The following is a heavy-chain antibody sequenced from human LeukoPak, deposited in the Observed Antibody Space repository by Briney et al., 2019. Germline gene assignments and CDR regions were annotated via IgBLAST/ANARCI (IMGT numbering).Heavy chain of an antibody. CDR3: ARVLNMVTCDY. J-gene: IGHJ4*02. CDR2: IYPGDSDT. CDR1: GYSFTSYW. V-gene: IGHV5-51*01. Sequence: AGESLKISCKGSGYSFTSYWIGWVRQMPGKGLEWMGIIYPGDSDTRYSPSFQGQVTISADKSISTAYLQISSLKAEDTAVYYCARVLNMVTCDYWGQGTLVTVSS. D-gene: IGHD5-18*01.